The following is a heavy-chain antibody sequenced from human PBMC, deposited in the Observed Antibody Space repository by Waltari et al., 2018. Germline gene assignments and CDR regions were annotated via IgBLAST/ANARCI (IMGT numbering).Heavy chain of an antibody. CDR2: IYHSGST. Sequence: QVQLQESGPGLVKPSETLSLTCAVSGYSISSGYYWGWIRQPPGKGLEWIGSIYHSGSTYYNPSLKSRVTISVDPSKNQFSLKLSSVTAADTAVYYCAKAVLSQGAFDIWGQGTMVTVSS. J-gene: IGHJ3*02. CDR3: AKAVLSQGAFDI. D-gene: IGHD2-15*01. CDR1: GYSISSGYY. V-gene: IGHV4-38-2*01.